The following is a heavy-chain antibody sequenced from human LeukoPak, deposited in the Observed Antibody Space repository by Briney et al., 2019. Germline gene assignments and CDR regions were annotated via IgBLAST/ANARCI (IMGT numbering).Heavy chain of an antibody. J-gene: IGHJ4*02. CDR1: GGSFSGYY. CDR3: ATYRQVLLPFES. Sequence: LSLTCAVYGGSFSGYYWSWIRQPPGKGLEWVSSIFPSSGEIHYADSVRGRFTISRDNSKSTLSLQMNSLRAEDTAIYYCATYRQVLLPFESWGQGTLVTVSS. D-gene: IGHD2-8*02. V-gene: IGHV3-11*03. CDR2: IFPSSGEI.